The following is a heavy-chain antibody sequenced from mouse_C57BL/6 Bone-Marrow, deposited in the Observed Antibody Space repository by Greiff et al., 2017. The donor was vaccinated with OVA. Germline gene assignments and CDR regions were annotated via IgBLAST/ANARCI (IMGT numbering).Heavy chain of an antibody. V-gene: IGHV7-1*01. CDR3: ARDGYYPYYYAMDY. D-gene: IGHD2-3*01. J-gene: IGHJ4*01. CDR1: GFTFSDFY. Sequence: EVMLVESGGGLVQSGRSLRLSCATSGFTFSDFYMEWVRQAPGKGLEWIAASRNKANDYTTEYSASVKGRFIVSRDTSQSILYLQMNALRAEDTAIYYCARDGYYPYYYAMDYWGQGTSVTVSS. CDR2: SRNKANDYTT.